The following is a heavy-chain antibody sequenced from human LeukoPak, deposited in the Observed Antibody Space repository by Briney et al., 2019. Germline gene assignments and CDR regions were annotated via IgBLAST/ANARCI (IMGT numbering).Heavy chain of an antibody. CDR3: ARDRGTGWFGELTHYTPVGIYGMDV. CDR2: ISAYNGNT. Sequence: ASVKVSCKASGYTFTSYGISWVRQAPGQGLEWMGWISAYNGNTNYAQKLQGRVTMTTDTSTSTAYMELRSLRSDDTAVYYCARDRGTGWFGELTHYTPVGIYGMDVWGQGTTVTVSS. D-gene: IGHD3-10*01. J-gene: IGHJ6*02. V-gene: IGHV1-18*01. CDR1: GYTFTSYG.